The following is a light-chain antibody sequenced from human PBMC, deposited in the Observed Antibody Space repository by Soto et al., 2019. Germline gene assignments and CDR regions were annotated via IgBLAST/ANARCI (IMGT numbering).Light chain of an antibody. CDR1: QSVGTY. CDR2: GAS. V-gene: IGKV3-15*01. Sequence: EIVMTQSPATLSVSPGERATLSCKASQSVGTYLAWYQQKPGQAPRLLIYGASTRATGVPARFSGGGSGTEFTLTISSLQSEDFAVYHCQQYDNWPPYTFCQGTKVEIK. CDR3: QQYDNWPPYT. J-gene: IGKJ1*01.